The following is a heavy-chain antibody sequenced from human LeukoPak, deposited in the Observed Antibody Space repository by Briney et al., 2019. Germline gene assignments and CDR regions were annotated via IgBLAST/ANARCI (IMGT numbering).Heavy chain of an antibody. CDR1: GYTFTRYY. CDR3: ARSYESSGYYLGY. V-gene: IGHV1-46*01. CDR2: INPRGGST. Sequence: ASVKVSCKPSGYTFTRYYMHWVRQAPGQGLEWVGIINPRGGSTSYAQKFQGRVTMTRDTSTSTVYMELSSLRSEDTAVYYCARSYESSGYYLGYWGQGTLVTVSS. D-gene: IGHD3-22*01. J-gene: IGHJ4*02.